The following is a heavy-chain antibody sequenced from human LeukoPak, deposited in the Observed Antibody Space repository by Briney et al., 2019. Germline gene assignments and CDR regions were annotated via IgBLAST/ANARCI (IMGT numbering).Heavy chain of an antibody. CDR1: GFTFSSYD. CDR2: IGTAGDT. Sequence: GGSLRLSCAASGFTFSSYDMHWVRQATGKGLEWVSAIGTAGDTYYPGSVKGRFTISRDNAQNSLSLQMNSLRAEDTAVYYCARDLLLYFGEVTMAFDYWGLGTLVTVSS. D-gene: IGHD3-10*01. J-gene: IGHJ4*02. CDR3: ARDLLLYFGEVTMAFDY. V-gene: IGHV3-13*01.